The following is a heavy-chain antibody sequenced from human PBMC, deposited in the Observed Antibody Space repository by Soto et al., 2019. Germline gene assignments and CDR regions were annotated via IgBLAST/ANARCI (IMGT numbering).Heavy chain of an antibody. D-gene: IGHD4-17*01. Sequence: QVQLVQSGAAVKKPGSSVKVSCKASGGTFSSYAISWVRQAPGQGLEWMGGIIPIFGTANYAQKFQGRVTITADEATSTAYMEPSSLRYDDMAVYDCAATTLTTYYSGIDVWGQGTTVTVSS. J-gene: IGHJ6*02. V-gene: IGHV1-69*01. CDR2: IIPIFGTA. CDR3: AATTLTTYYSGIDV. CDR1: GGTFSSYA.